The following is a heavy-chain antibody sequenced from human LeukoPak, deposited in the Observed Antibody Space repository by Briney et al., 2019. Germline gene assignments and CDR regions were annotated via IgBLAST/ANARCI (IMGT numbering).Heavy chain of an antibody. D-gene: IGHD6-19*01. CDR1: GFTFSSYG. CDR3: AKESEQWLVLLGYFDY. V-gene: IGHV3-30*18. Sequence: TGGSLRLSCAASGFTFSSYGMHWARQAPGKGLEWLAVISYDGSNKYYADSVKGRFTISRDNSKNTLYLQMNSLRAEDTAVYYCAKESEQWLVLLGYFDYWGQGTLVTVSS. J-gene: IGHJ4*02. CDR2: ISYDGSNK.